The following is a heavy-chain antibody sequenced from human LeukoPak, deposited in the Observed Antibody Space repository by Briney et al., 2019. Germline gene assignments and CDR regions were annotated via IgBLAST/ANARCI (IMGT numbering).Heavy chain of an antibody. CDR3: ARVPPAAPQVCSSDY. V-gene: IGHV1-18*04. Sequence: GASVMVSCKASGYTFTNYGISWVRQAPAQGLEWMSWISANNGETSYAQNFQGRVTMTTDTTTTTAYMELRSLRSDATAVYYCARVPPAAPQVCSSDYWGQGTQVTVSS. D-gene: IGHD2-15*01. CDR1: GYTFTNYG. CDR2: ISANNGET. J-gene: IGHJ4*02.